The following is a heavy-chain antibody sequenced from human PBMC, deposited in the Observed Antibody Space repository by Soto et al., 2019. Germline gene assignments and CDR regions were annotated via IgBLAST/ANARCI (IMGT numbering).Heavy chain of an antibody. CDR3: ASTRYCSSTSCPRDYYYYYMDV. D-gene: IGHD2-2*01. CDR1: GYTFTSYG. CDR2: ISAYNGNT. V-gene: IGHV1-18*01. Sequence: GASVKVSCKASGYTFTSYGISWVRQAPGQGLEWMGWISAYNGNTNYAQKLQGRVTMTTDTSTSTAYMELRSLRSDDTAVYYCASTRYCSSTSCPRDYYYYYMDVWGKGTTVTVSS. J-gene: IGHJ6*03.